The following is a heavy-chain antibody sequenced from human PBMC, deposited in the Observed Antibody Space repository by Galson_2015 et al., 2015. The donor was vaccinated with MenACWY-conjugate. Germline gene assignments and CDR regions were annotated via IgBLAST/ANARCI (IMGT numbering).Heavy chain of an antibody. D-gene: IGHD2-21*02. CDR1: GLSIRSRAEL. J-gene: IGHJ4*02. CDR2: VYWNDDK. CDR3: AYRTHVTSVDF. V-gene: IGHV2-5*01. Sequence: PALVKPTQSLTLTCTFSGLSIRSRAELVGWVRQPPGNAPEWLAFVYWNDDKRYSPSLRSRLTITKGTPRNQVVLTMTNMDPADTSIFYCAYRTHVTSVDFWGQGTLVTVPS.